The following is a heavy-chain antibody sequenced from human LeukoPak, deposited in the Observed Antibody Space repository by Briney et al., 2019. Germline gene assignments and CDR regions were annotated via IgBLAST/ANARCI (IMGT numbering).Heavy chain of an antibody. V-gene: IGHV1-69*13. D-gene: IGHD3-22*01. CDR3: AREGSSGHRDAFDI. Sequence: ASVKVSCKASGGTFSSYAISWVRQAPGQGLEWMGGIIPIFGTANYAQKFQGRVTIIADESTSTANMELSSLRSEDTAVYYCAREGSSGHRDAFDIWGQGTMVTVSS. J-gene: IGHJ3*02. CDR1: GGTFSSYA. CDR2: IIPIFGTA.